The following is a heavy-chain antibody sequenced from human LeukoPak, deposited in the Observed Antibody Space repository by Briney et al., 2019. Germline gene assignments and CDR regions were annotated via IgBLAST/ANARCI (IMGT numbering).Heavy chain of an antibody. V-gene: IGHV1-2*02. J-gene: IGHJ4*02. CDR3: APAQGSTWYFDY. D-gene: IGHD2-2*01. CDR2: INPNSGGT. Sequence: GASVKVSCKASVYTFTGYYIHWVRQAPGQRLEWMGWINPNSGGTNYAQKFQGRVTMTSDTSISTAYMEVSRLSSDDTAVYYCAPAQGSTWYFDYWGQGTLVTVSS. CDR1: VYTFTGYY.